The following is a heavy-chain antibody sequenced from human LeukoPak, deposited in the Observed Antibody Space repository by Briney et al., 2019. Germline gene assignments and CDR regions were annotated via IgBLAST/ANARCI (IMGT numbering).Heavy chain of an antibody. CDR1: GFTFTRYW. D-gene: IGHD2-15*01. CDR2: ISTDGSRT. V-gene: IGHV3-74*01. CDR3: ARDEDAVGYYFDY. J-gene: IGHJ4*02. Sequence: GSLRLSCAASGFTFTRYWMHWVRQVAGKGLVWISRISTDGSRTTYADSVKGRFTISRDNAKNTLYLQMNSLRAEDTAVYYCARDEDAVGYYFDYWGQGTLVTVSS.